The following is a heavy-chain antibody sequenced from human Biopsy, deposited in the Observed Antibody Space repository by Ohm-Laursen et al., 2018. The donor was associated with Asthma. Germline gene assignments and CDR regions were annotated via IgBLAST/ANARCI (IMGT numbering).Heavy chain of an antibody. Sequence: GSSVKASCKTSGYTFNSAGITWVRQAPGQGLEWMGWISVYNGNTKVAQKLQDRVTMITDTSTSTAYMELRSLRSDGTAVYFCARAVDYSHYYGIDVWGQGTTVTVS. J-gene: IGHJ6*02. CDR2: ISVYNGNT. CDR3: ARAVDYSHYYGIDV. V-gene: IGHV1-18*01. D-gene: IGHD3-10*01. CDR1: GYTFNSAG.